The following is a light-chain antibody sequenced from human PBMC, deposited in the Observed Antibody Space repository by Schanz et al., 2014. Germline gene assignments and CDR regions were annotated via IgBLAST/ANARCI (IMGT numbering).Light chain of an antibody. V-gene: IGLV1-40*01. CDR3: LSYDTSRHWV. Sequence: QSVLTQPPSVSGAPGQRVTISCTGSSSNIGAGYDVHWYQQLPGTAPKLLIYGNTNRPSGVSDRFSGSKSGTSASLAISGLQSEDEADYYCLSYDTSRHWVFGGGTKLTVL. J-gene: IGLJ3*02. CDR2: GNT. CDR1: SSNIGAGYD.